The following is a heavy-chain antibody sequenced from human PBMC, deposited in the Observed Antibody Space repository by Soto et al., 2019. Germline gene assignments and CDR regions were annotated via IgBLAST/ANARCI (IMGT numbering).Heavy chain of an antibody. CDR1: GGTFSSYT. V-gene: IGHV1-69*02. CDR2: IIPILGIA. J-gene: IGHJ3*02. D-gene: IGHD2-15*01. Sequence: SVKVSCKASGGTFSSYTISWVRQAPGQGLEWMGRIIPILGIANYAQKFQGRVTITADKSTSTAYMELSSLRSEDTAVYYCARGLVVAARNDAFDIWGQGTMVTVSS. CDR3: ARGLVVAARNDAFDI.